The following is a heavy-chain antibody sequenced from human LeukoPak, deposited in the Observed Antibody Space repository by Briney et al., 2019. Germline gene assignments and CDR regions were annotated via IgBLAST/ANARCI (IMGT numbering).Heavy chain of an antibody. CDR3: AKDGSSQGFGQ. V-gene: IGHV3-23*01. CDR1: GVTFSSYA. J-gene: IGHJ4*02. Sequence: GGSLRLSCAASGVTFSSYAMSWVRQAPGKGLEWVSAISGSGGSTYYADSVKGRFTISRDNSKNTLYLQMNSLRAEDTAVYYCAKDGSSQGFGQWGQGTLVTVSS. D-gene: IGHD3-10*01. CDR2: ISGSGGST.